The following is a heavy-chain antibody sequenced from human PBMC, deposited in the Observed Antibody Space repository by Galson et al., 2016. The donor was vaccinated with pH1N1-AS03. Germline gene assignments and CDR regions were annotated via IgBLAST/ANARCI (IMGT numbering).Heavy chain of an antibody. CDR1: GFTFSNHA. CDR2: ISGSVLNT. J-gene: IGHJ4*02. Sequence: SLRLSCAASGFTFSNHAMNWVRQAPGEGLEWVSGISGSVLNTQYADSAKGRFTISRDNSKNTLYLLMNSLRAEDTAVYYCARSPYYYGSGGIDYWGQGTPGAVSS. V-gene: IGHV3-23*01. D-gene: IGHD3-10*01. CDR3: ARSPYYYGSGGIDY.